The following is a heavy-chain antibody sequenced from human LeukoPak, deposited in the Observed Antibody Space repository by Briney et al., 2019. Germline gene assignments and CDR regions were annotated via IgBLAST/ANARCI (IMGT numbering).Heavy chain of an antibody. CDR3: ARGSSGSYWPSGWFDP. J-gene: IGHJ5*02. CDR1: GFTFSSYG. Sequence: DPGRSLRLSCAASGFTFSSYGMHWVRQAPGEGLEWVSGISWNSDSIGYANSVQGRFTISRDNAKNSLYLQMNSLRAEDTAVYYCARGSSGSYWPSGWFDPWGQGTLVTVSS. D-gene: IGHD1-26*01. V-gene: IGHV3-48*04. CDR2: ISWNSDSI.